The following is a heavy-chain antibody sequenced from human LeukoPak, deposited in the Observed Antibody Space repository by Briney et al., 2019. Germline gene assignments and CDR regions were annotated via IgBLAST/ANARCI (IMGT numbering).Heavy chain of an antibody. Sequence: PSETLSLTCAVYGGSFSGYYWSWIRQPPGKGLEWIGEINHSGSTNYNPSLKSRVTISVDTSKNQFSLKLSSVTAADTAVYYCARSIGGYWGRGTLVTVSS. V-gene: IGHV4-34*01. CDR2: INHSGST. CDR1: GGSFSGYY. J-gene: IGHJ4*02. CDR3: ARSIGGY. D-gene: IGHD1-26*01.